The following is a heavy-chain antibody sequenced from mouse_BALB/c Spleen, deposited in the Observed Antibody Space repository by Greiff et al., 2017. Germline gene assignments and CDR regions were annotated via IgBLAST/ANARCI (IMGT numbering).Heavy chain of an antibody. J-gene: IGHJ2*01. CDR2: IRHKANGYTT. Sequence: EVKLMESGGGLVQPGGSLRLSCAPSGFPFTDYYMSWVRQPPGKALEWLGFIRHKANGYTTEYSASVKGRFTISRDNSQSILYLQMNTLRAEDSATYYCARSGSYFDYWGQGTTLTVSA. CDR3: ARSGSYFDY. CDR1: GFPFTDYY. D-gene: IGHD4-1*01. V-gene: IGHV7-3*02.